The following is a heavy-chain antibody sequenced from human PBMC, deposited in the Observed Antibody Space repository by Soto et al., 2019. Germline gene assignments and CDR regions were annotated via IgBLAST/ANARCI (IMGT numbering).Heavy chain of an antibody. D-gene: IGHD1-20*01. V-gene: IGHV4-34*01. Sequence: QVQLQQWGAGLLKPSETLSLTCAVYGGSFSGYYWSWIRQPPGKGLEWIGEINHSGSTNYNPSLKSRVTISVDTSKNQFSLKLSSVTAADTAVYYCARGLRITGIRSGYYYYYGMDVWGQGTTVTVSS. CDR2: INHSGST. J-gene: IGHJ6*02. CDR1: GGSFSGYY. CDR3: ARGLRITGIRSGYYYYYGMDV.